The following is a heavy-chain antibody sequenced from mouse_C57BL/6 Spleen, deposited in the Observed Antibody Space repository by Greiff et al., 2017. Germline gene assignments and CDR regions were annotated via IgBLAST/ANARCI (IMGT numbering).Heavy chain of an antibody. J-gene: IGHJ2*01. CDR2: IYPGSGST. Sequence: QVQLQQPGAELVKPGASVKMSCKASGYTFTSYWITWVKQRPGQGLEWIGDIYPGSGSTNYNEKFKSKATLTVDTSSSTAYMQLSSLTSEDSAVYYCAREYSNPYYFDYWGQGTTLTVSS. CDR3: AREYSNPYYFDY. CDR1: GYTFTSYW. V-gene: IGHV1-55*01. D-gene: IGHD2-5*01.